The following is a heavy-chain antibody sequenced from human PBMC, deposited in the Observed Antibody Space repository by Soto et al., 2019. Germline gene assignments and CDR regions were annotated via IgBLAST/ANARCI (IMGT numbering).Heavy chain of an antibody. V-gene: IGHV1-8*01. CDR1: GDTFTNFD. CDR2: MNPTSGNT. CDR3: VSLPDYVDVLTGRSGYNDD. D-gene: IGHD3-9*01. Sequence: APVEVSRKGSGDTFTNFDINWVRNAPGQRHGGVGRMNPTSGNTGYAQKFQGRVTMTRDTSINTAYMELSSLRSEDTAVYYCVSLPDYVDVLTGRSGYNDDRGQRTLVTVPS. J-gene: IGHJ4*02.